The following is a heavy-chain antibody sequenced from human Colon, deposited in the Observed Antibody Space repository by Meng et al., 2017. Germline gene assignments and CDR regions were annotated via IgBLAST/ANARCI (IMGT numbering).Heavy chain of an antibody. J-gene: IGHJ5*02. CDR3: ARDRKHYGERGWFDP. Sequence: QGLLKGSGPGVVQPYPTLSLTCTVSGGSISSGDYYWSWIRQPPGKGLEWIGYIYYSGSTYSNASLKSRVTISIDRSKNQFSLKLSSVTAADTAVYYCARDRKHYGERGWFDPWGQGTLVTVSS. CDR2: IYYSGST. V-gene: IGHV4-30-4*01. D-gene: IGHD4-17*01. CDR1: GGSISSGDYY.